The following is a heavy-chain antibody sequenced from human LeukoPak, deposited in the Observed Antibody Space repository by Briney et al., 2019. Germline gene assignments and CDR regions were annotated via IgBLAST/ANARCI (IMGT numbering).Heavy chain of an antibody. V-gene: IGHV1-69*06. CDR2: IIPIFGTA. CDR1: GGTFSSYA. J-gene: IGHJ6*03. CDR3: ARALGGYSYGYYYYYMDV. Sequence: SVKVSCKASGGTFSSYAISWVRQAPGQGLEWMGGIIPIFGTANYAQKFQGRVTITADKSTSTAYMELRSLRSDDTAVYYCARALGGYSYGYYYYYMDVWGTGTTVTISS. D-gene: IGHD5-18*01.